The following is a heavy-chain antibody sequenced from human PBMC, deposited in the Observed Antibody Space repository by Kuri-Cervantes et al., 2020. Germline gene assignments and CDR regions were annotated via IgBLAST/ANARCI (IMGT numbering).Heavy chain of an antibody. J-gene: IGHJ4*02. CDR3: ARDGADVLTGYLIDY. CDR1: GFTFSSYW. V-gene: IGHV3-7*03. D-gene: IGHD3-9*01. Sequence: GESLKISCAASGFTFSSYWMSRVRQAPGKGLEWVANIKQDGSEKYYVDSVKGRFTISRDNAKNSLYLQMNSLRAEDTAVYYCARDGADVLTGYLIDYWGQGTLVTVSS. CDR2: IKQDGSEK.